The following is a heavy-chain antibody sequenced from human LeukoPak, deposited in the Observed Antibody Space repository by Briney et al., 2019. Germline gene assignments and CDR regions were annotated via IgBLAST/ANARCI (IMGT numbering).Heavy chain of an antibody. D-gene: IGHD3-3*01. Sequence: GSLRLSCAASGFTFSSYAMSWIRQPPGKGLEWIGSIYYSGSTYYNPSLKSRVTISVDTSKNQFSLKLSSVTAADTAVYYCARRLRFLEGIDYWGQGTLVTVSS. CDR1: GFTFSSYA. CDR3: ARRLRFLEGIDY. CDR2: IYYSGST. V-gene: IGHV4-39*01. J-gene: IGHJ4*02.